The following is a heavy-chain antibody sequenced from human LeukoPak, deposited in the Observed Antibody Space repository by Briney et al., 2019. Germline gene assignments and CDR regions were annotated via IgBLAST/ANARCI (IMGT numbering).Heavy chain of an antibody. D-gene: IGHD3-10*02. V-gene: IGHV3-48*04. Sequence: PGGSLRLSCAASGFTFSSHGMNWVRQAPGKGLEWVSYISSSGSTIYYADSVKGRFTISRDNAKNSLYLQMNSPRAEDTAVYYCAELGITMIGGVWGKGTTVTISS. CDR2: ISSSGSTI. J-gene: IGHJ6*04. CDR1: GFTFSSHG. CDR3: AELGITMIGGV.